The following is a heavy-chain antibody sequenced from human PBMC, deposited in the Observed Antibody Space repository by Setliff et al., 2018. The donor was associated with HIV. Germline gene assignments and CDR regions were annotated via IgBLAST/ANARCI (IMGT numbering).Heavy chain of an antibody. D-gene: IGHD3-3*01. J-gene: IGHJ6*02. CDR2: IYTSGST. V-gene: IGHV4-61*02. CDR3: AREIVNDYNFWSGYYYYYYGMDV. CDR1: GGSISSGSYY. Sequence: SETLSLTCTVSGGSISSGSYYWSWIRQPAGKGLEWIGRIYTSGSTNYNPSRKSRVTISVDTSKNQFSLKLSSVTAADTAVYYCAREIVNDYNFWSGYYYYYYGMDVWGQGTTVTVSS.